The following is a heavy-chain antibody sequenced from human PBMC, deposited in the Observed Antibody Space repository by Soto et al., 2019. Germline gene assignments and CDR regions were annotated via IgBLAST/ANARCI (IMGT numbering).Heavy chain of an antibody. J-gene: IGHJ6*03. Sequence: QVQLVQSGAEVKKPGSSVKVSCKASGGPFSSYTISWVRQAPGQGLEWMGRIIPILGIANYAQKFQGRVTITANKSTSTAHNELSSLRSEDTAVYYCAGVPYMGPYYYYCMEVWGKGTTVTVAS. CDR2: IIPILGIA. CDR1: GGPFSSYT. D-gene: IGHD1-1*01. CDR3: AGVPYMGPYYYYCMEV. V-gene: IGHV1-69*02.